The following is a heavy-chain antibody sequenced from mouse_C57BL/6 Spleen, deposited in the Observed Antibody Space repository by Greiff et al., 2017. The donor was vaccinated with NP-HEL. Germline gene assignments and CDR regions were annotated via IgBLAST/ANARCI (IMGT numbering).Heavy chain of an antibody. D-gene: IGHD2-4*01. J-gene: IGHJ3*01. V-gene: IGHV1-15*01. CDR1: GYTFTDYE. CDR3: TRRAMIKEAWCAY. CDR2: IDPETGGT. Sequence: VQLQESGAELVRPGASVTLSCKASGYTFTDYEMHWVKQTPVHGLEWIGAIDPETGGTAYNQKFKGKAILTADKSSSTAYMELRSLTSEDSAVYYCTRRAMIKEAWCAYWGQGTLVTVSA.